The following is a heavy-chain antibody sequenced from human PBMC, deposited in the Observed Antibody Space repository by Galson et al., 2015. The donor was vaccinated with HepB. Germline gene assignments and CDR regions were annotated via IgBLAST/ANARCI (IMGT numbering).Heavy chain of an antibody. CDR1: GYTFTGYY. CDR3: ARGPKYYYDSSGYAFDI. D-gene: IGHD3-22*01. CDR2: INPNSGGT. Sequence: SVKVSCKASGYTFTGYYMHWVRQAPGQGLEWMGWINPNSGGTNYAQKFQGWVTMTRGTSISTAYMELSRLRSDDTAVYYCARGPKYYYDSSGYAFDIWGQGTMVTVSS. J-gene: IGHJ3*02. V-gene: IGHV1-2*04.